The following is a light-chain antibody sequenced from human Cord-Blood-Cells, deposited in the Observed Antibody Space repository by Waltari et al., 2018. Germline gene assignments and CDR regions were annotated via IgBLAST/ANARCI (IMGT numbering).Light chain of an antibody. Sequence: QSVLTQPPSVSGAPGQRVTISCTGSSSNIGAGYDVHWYQQLPETAPKLLIYGNSKRPAGVPDRFSGSKSGASASLAITGLQAEYEADYYCQSYDSSLREVFGGGTKLTVL. V-gene: IGLV1-40*01. J-gene: IGLJ2*01. CDR3: QSYDSSLREV. CDR1: SSNIGAGYD. CDR2: GNS.